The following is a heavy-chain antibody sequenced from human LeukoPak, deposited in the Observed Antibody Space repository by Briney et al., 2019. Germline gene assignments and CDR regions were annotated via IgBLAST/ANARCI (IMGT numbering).Heavy chain of an antibody. V-gene: IGHV3-21*01. CDR3: AREDSGSYYYFDY. CDR2: ISSSSSYI. Sequence: PGGSLRLSCAASGFTLSSYSMNWVRQAPGKGLEWVSSISSSSSYIYYADSVKGRFTISRDNAKNSLYLQMNSLRAEDTAVYYCAREDSGSYYYFDYWGQGTLVTVSS. D-gene: IGHD1-26*01. J-gene: IGHJ4*02. CDR1: GFTLSSYS.